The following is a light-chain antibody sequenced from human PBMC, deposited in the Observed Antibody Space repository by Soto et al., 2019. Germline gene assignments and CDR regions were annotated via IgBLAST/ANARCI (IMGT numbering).Light chain of an antibody. CDR2: DAS. J-gene: IGKJ1*01. CDR3: QHYNGYPVT. V-gene: IGKV1-5*01. CDR1: QPLSNW. Sequence: DIQMTKSPSTLSASVGSPAPVTCRASQPLSNWLAWYQQKPGKAPKLLIYDASILQRGVPSRFSGSGSGTEFTLTITSLQPDDFATYYCQHYNGYPVTFGQGTKVDIK.